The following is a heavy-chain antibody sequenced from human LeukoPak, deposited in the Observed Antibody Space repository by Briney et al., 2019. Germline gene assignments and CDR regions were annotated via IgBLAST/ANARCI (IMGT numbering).Heavy chain of an antibody. V-gene: IGHV4-39*07. CDR2: IYYSGST. Sequence: SETLSLTCTASGDSITNSNYYWGWIRQPSGKGLEWVGSIYYSGSTYYNPSLKSRVTISVDTSKNQFSLKLSSVTAADTAVYYCARGLGRKGASSWYNYCDYWGQGTLVTVSS. J-gene: IGHJ4*02. D-gene: IGHD6-13*01. CDR1: GDSITNSNYY. CDR3: ARGLGRKGASSWYNYCDY.